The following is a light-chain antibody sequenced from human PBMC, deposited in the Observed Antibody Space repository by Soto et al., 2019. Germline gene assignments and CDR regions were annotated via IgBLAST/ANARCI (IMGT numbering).Light chain of an antibody. CDR3: SSHTSGSTRV. J-gene: IGLJ1*01. CDR1: SSDVGGYDY. Sequence: QSALTQPASVSGSPGQSIAISCTGTSSDVGGYDYVSWYQQQPDKAPKLMIYEVTKRPSGVSNRFSGSKSGNTASLTISGLQAEDEADYYCSSHTSGSTRVFVPVTKVTVL. V-gene: IGLV2-14*01. CDR2: EVT.